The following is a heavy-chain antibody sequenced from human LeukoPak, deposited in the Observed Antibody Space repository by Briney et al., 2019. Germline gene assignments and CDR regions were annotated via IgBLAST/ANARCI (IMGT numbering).Heavy chain of an antibody. CDR3: AKGAIAVAGTFYFDY. J-gene: IGHJ4*02. D-gene: IGHD6-19*01. V-gene: IGHV3-9*01. CDR2: ISWNSGSI. CDR1: GFTFDDYA. Sequence: PGRSLTLSCAASGFTFDDYAMHWARHAPGKGLEWVSGISWNSGSIGYADCVKGRFTISRDNAKNSLYLQMNSLRAEDTALYYCAKGAIAVAGTFYFDYWGQGTLVTVSS.